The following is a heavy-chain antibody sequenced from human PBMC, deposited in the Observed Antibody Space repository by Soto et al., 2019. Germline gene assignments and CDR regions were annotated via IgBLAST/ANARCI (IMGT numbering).Heavy chain of an antibody. CDR3: AGDGMDYDSSGYYSFDY. Sequence: GASVKVSCKASGGTFSSYTISWVRQAPGQGLEWMGRIIPILGIANYAQKFQGRVTITADKSTSTAYMELSSLRSEDTAVYYCAGDGMDYDSSGYYSFDYWGQGTLVTVSS. CDR2: IIPILGIA. V-gene: IGHV1-69*04. J-gene: IGHJ4*02. D-gene: IGHD3-22*01. CDR1: GGTFSSYT.